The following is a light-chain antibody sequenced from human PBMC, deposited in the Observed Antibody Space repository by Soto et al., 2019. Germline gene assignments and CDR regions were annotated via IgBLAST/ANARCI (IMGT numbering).Light chain of an antibody. CDR2: GVF. J-gene: IGKJ1*01. CDR1: RTGDSQY. V-gene: IGKV3-20*01. CDR3: QHYGYPQWT. Sequence: EMILTQSPETLSLAPLETISLSSSASRTGDSQYLAWYQQRPGQAPRLLIRGVFIRAGGIPDRFSGSGSETDFTLTISRLEPEDSAVYFCQHYGYPQWTFGQGTKVDIK.